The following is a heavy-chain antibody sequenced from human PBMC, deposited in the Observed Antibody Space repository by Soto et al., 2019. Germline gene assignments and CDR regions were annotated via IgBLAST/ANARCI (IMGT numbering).Heavy chain of an antibody. D-gene: IGHD5-12*01. CDR2: ISSNGGST. CDR3: LKDQGGYRGYVFDF. J-gene: IGHJ4*02. V-gene: IGHV3-64D*06. Sequence: PGGSLRLSCEGSEFTVSGHAMTWIRQAPGKGPEYVSAISSNGGSTYYADSVKGRFTISRDNSKNTLYLQMSSLRAEDTAVYYCLKDQGGYRGYVFDFRGQGTLVTLSS. CDR1: EFTVSGHA.